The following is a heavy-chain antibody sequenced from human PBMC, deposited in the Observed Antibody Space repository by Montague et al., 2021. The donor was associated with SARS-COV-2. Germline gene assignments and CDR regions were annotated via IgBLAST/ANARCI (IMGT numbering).Heavy chain of an antibody. V-gene: IGHV3-7*01. CDR1: GFTSSNYA. CDR2: IKQDGSAG. J-gene: IGHJ6*02. Sequence: SLRLSCAASGFTSSNYAMQWVRQAPGKGLEWVADIKQDGSAGYYVDSVKGRFTMSRDNAKNSLYLQMNSLRAEDTAVYYCAEGSVWGQGTTVTVSS. CDR3: AEGSV.